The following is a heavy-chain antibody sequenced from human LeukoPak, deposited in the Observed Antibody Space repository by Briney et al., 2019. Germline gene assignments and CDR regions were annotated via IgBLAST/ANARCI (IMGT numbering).Heavy chain of an antibody. D-gene: IGHD3-3*01. CDR1: SGSLRENY. CDR3: ARLQFLSGGYYAFDS. J-gene: IGHJ4*02. CDR2: INHSGST. Sequence: SETLSLTCNVSSGSLRENYWSWIRQSPGKGLEWIAEINHSGSTNYNPSLKSRVTISADTSKNQFSLRLSSVPAADTAVYYCARLQFLSGGYYAFDSWGQGSQVSVSS. V-gene: IGHV4-34*01.